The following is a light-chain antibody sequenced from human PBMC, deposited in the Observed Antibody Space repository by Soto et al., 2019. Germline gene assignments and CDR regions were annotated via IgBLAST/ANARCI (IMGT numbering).Light chain of an antibody. V-gene: IGKV3-15*01. CDR1: QSVSSN. Sequence: EIVMTQSPATLSVSPGERATLSCRASQSVSSNLAWYQQKPGQAPMLLIYGASTRATGIPARFSGSGSGTEFTLTISSVQSEDFAVYFCQQYNNWYTFGQGTKLEIK. CDR3: QQYNNWYT. J-gene: IGKJ2*01. CDR2: GAS.